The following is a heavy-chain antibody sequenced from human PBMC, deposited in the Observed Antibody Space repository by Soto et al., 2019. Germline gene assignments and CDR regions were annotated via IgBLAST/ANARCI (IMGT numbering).Heavy chain of an antibody. V-gene: IGHV3-23*01. CDR1: GFTFNNYA. Sequence: EVQLLESGGGLVQPGGSLRLSCAASGFTFNNYAMTWVRQAPGKGLEWRSAISGGGDTTSYADSVKGRFTVSRDGSKNTLYLQMSSLRAEDTALYYCAKGRGGSGSLTPRVDFWGQGTLVTVSS. J-gene: IGHJ4*02. CDR3: AKGRGGSGSLTPRVDF. CDR2: ISGGGDTT. D-gene: IGHD3-10*01.